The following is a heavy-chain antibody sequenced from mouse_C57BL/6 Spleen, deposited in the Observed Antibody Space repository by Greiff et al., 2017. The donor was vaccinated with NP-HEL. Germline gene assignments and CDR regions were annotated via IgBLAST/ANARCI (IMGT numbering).Heavy chain of an antibody. V-gene: IGHV5-9-1*02. D-gene: IGHD1-1*01. CDR1: GFTFSSYA. Sequence: EVKVVESGEGLVKPGGSLKLSCAASGFTFSSYAMSWVRQTPEKRLEWVAYISSGGDYIYYADTVKGRFTISRDNARNTLYLQMSSLKSEDTAMYYCTRGITTVVARYFDVWGTGTTVTVSS. J-gene: IGHJ1*03. CDR3: TRGITTVVARYFDV. CDR2: ISSGGDYI.